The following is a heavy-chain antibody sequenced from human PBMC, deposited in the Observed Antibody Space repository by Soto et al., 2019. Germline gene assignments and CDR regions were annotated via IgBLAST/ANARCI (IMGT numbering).Heavy chain of an antibody. CDR1: GFNFSNYA. CDR2: ISFDENTD. J-gene: IGHJ6*02. CDR3: ALGGSSYFHYYRMEF. D-gene: IGHD1-26*01. V-gene: IGHV3-30-3*01. Sequence: SGGSLRLSCAASGFNFSNYAINCVRLAPDRGLEWLAIISFDENTDSYADSVKGRFTVSRDNPKNTLYLQMNSLRAEDTAVYYCALGGSSYFHYYRMEFWAQGTTVTVSS.